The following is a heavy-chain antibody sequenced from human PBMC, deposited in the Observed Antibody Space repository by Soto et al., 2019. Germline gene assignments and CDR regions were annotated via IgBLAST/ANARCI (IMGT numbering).Heavy chain of an antibody. J-gene: IGHJ4*02. CDR2: IIPIFGTA. D-gene: IGHD6-6*01. Sequence: SVKVSCKASGGTFSSYAISWVRQAPGQGLEWMGGIIPIFGTANYAQKFQGRVTITADESTSTAYMELSSLRSEDTAVYYCARAPVAARPTLNYYFDYWGQGTLVTVSS. V-gene: IGHV1-69*13. CDR3: ARAPVAARPTLNYYFDY. CDR1: GGTFSSYA.